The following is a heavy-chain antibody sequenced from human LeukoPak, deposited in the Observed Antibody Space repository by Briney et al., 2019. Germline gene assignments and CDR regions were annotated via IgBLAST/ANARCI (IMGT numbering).Heavy chain of an antibody. J-gene: IGHJ6*03. CDR2: IIPIYGTT. CDR1: GGTFSSYA. CDR3: ARDRWPVTRIQYYYYMDV. Sequence: ASVKVSCKASGGTFSSYAISWVRQAPGQGLEWMGGIIPIYGTTNYEQKFQGRVTITADKSTSTVYMELSSLRSEDTAVYYCARDRWPVTRIQYYYYMDVWGKGTTVTVSS. V-gene: IGHV1-69*06. D-gene: IGHD4-17*01.